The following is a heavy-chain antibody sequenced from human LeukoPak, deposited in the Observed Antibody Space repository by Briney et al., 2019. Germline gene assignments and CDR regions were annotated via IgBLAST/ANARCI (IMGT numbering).Heavy chain of an antibody. CDR2: IYHSGST. D-gene: IGHD3-3*01. CDR1: GYSISSGYY. CDR3: ARHSGYYFWSGHYTFDY. J-gene: IGHJ4*02. V-gene: IGHV4-38-2*01. Sequence: SEALSLTCAVSGYSISSGYYWGWIRQPPGKGLEWIGSIYHSGSTYYNPSLKSRVTISVDTSKNQFSLKLSSVTAADTAVYYCARHSGYYFWSGHYTFDYWGQGTLVTVSS.